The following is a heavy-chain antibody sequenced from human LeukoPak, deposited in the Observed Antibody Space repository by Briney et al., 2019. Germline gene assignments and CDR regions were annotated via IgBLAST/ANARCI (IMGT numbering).Heavy chain of an antibody. CDR1: GFTFSSYS. Sequence: GSLRLSCAASGFTFSSYSMNWVRQAPGKGLEWVSYISSSSSTIYYADSVKGRFTISRDNAKNSLYLQMNSLRAEDTAVYYCARDLVVVPAATINWFDPWGQGTLVTVSS. CDR2: ISSSSSTI. CDR3: ARDLVVVPAATINWFDP. J-gene: IGHJ5*02. D-gene: IGHD2-2*01. V-gene: IGHV3-48*01.